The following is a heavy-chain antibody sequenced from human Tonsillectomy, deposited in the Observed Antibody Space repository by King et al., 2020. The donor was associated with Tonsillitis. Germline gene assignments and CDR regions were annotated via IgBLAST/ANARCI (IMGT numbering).Heavy chain of an antibody. J-gene: IGHJ6*02. Sequence: HVQLVESGGGLVKPGGSLRLSCAASGFTLSDYYMSWIRQAPGKGLEWISYISSSGRTIYYADSVEGRFTISRDNAKNSLYLQMNTLRAEDTAVYYCARDSGPYFYYYGMDVWGQGTTVTVSS. D-gene: IGHD1-14*01. CDR2: ISSSGRTI. CDR1: GFTLSDYY. CDR3: ARDSGPYFYYYGMDV. V-gene: IGHV3-11*01.